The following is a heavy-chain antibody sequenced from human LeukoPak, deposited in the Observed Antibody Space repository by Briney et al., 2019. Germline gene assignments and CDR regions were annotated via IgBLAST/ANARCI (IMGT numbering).Heavy chain of an antibody. J-gene: IGHJ4*02. D-gene: IGHD6-19*01. CDR1: GFTFHSYA. V-gene: IGHV3-23*01. CDR3: ATSIAVAANY. CDR2: LSVSGANT. Sequence: GGSLRLSCAASGFTFHSYAMSWVRQAPGKGLEWVSGLSVSGANTYYADSVKGRFTISRENSKNTLHLQMNSLRADDTAVYYCATSIAVAANYWGQGTLVTVSS.